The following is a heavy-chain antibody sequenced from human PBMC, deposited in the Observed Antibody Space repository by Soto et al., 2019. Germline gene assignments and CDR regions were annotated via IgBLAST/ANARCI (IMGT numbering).Heavy chain of an antibody. CDR1: GFSLSTTGEG. Sequence: QITLEESGPTLVKPTQTLTLTCTFSGFSLSTTGEGVAWIRQPPGKALEWLALIYWVDEKRYSPSLKTRLTITKDTSKNQVVLPMPNMAPLDTATYYCVQFSYHGDYRSFDSWGQGTLVTVSS. CDR3: VQFSYHGDYRSFDS. D-gene: IGHD4-17*01. J-gene: IGHJ4*02. V-gene: IGHV2-5*02. CDR2: IYWVDEK.